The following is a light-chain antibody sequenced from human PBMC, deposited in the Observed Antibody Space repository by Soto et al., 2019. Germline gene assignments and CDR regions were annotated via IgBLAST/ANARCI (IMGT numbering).Light chain of an antibody. V-gene: IGLV2-14*01. CDR1: SSDVGGFNY. Sequence: QSVLTQPASVSGSPGQSITISCTGTSSDVGGFNYVSWYQHHPGKAPKLIIYEVSYRPSGVSNRFSGSKSGNTASLTISGLQAEDEAYFYCSSYTTNNTHVFGTGTKVTV. J-gene: IGLJ1*01. CDR2: EVS. CDR3: SSYTTNNTHV.